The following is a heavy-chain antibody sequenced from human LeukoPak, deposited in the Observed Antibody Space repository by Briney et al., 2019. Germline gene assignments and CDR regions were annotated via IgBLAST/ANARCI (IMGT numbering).Heavy chain of an antibody. CDR2: IYYSGST. D-gene: IGHD3-9*01. CDR1: GGSISSGGYY. V-gene: IGHV4-61*08. J-gene: IGHJ6*02. Sequence: PSETLSLTCTVSGGSISSGGYYWSWIRQHPGTGLEWIGYIYYSGSTNYNPSLKSRVTISVDMSKNQFSLKLSSVTAADTAVYYCARGADLDILTGYYYYYGMDVWGQGTTVTVSS. CDR3: ARGADLDILTGYYYYYGMDV.